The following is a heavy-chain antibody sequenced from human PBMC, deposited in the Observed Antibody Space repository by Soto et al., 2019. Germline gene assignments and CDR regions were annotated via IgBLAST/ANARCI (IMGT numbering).Heavy chain of an antibody. V-gene: IGHV1-46*01. D-gene: IGHD2-2*01. CDR3: ARDGVVVPSALYYFDC. CDR2: INPSGYGT. CDR1: GYTFTSYY. Sequence: ALVKVSCKASGYTFTSYYMHWVRQAPGQGLEWMGIINPSGYGTSYAQKFQGRVTMTRDTSTSTFYMELRSLRSDDTAVYFCARDGVVVPSALYYFDCWGQGTLVTVSS. J-gene: IGHJ4*02.